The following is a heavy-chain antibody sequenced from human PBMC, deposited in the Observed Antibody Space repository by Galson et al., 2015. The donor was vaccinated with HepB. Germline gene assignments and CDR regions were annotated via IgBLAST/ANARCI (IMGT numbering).Heavy chain of an antibody. J-gene: IGHJ2*01. Sequence: SETLSLTCAVDGGSFSGYYWTWVRQSPGRGLEWIGETTHREIAKYKPSLRSRLTISVDQSKNQFSLKMTGVTAADTGVYYCARGDASCGGNAMCFWYFDVWGRGTLDTVSS. CDR3: ARGDASCGGNAMCFWYFDV. D-gene: IGHD2-15*01. CDR1: GGSFSGYY. V-gene: IGHV4-34*01. CDR2: TTHREIA.